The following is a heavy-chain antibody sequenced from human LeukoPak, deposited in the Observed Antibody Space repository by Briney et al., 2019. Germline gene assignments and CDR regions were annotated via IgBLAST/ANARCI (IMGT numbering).Heavy chain of an antibody. V-gene: IGHV4-34*01. CDR3: ARDGYYYDSSGYYYFDAFDI. Sequence: SETLSLTCAVYGVSFSGYYWSWIRQPPGKGLEWIGEINHSGSTNYNPSLKSRVTISVDTSKNQFSLKLSSVTAADTAVYYCARDGYYYDSSGYYYFDAFDIWGQGAMVTVSS. CDR2: INHSGST. CDR1: GVSFSGYY. D-gene: IGHD3-22*01. J-gene: IGHJ3*02.